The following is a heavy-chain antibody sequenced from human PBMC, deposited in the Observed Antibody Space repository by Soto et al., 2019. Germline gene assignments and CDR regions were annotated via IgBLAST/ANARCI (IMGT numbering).Heavy chain of an antibody. D-gene: IGHD3-3*01. CDR3: ARALTIFGVVIRYYGMDV. J-gene: IGHJ6*02. CDR2: IYYSGST. V-gene: IGHV4-30-4*08. CDR1: GGSISSGDYY. Sequence: LSLTCTVSGGSISSGDYYWSWIRQPPGKGLEWIGYIYYSGSTYYNPSLKSRVTISVDTSKNQFSLKLSSVTAADTAVYYCARALTIFGVVIRYYGMDVWGQGTTVTV.